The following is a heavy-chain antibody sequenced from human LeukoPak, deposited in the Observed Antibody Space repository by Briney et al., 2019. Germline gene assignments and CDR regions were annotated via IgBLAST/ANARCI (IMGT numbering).Heavy chain of an antibody. D-gene: IGHD2-2*01. V-gene: IGHV4-34*01. CDR3: ARGRDIVVVPAAEFDY. CDR2: INHSGST. CDR1: GGSFSGYY. Sequence: PSETLSLTCAVYGGSFSGYYWSWIRQPPGKGLEWIGEINHSGSTNYNPSLKSRVTISVDTSKKQFSLQLSSESAADTAMYYCARGRDIVVVPAAEFDYWGQGTLVTVSS. J-gene: IGHJ4*02.